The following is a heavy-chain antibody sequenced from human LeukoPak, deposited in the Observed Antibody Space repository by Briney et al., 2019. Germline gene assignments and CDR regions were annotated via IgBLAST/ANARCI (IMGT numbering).Heavy chain of an antibody. Sequence: PGGSLRLSCAASGFTFSSYAMYWVRQAPGKGLEWVAVISYDGSNKYYADSVKGRFTISRDNSKNTLYLQMNSLRAEDTAVYYCARARSGSFSAAFDIWGQGTMVTVSS. CDR1: GFTFSSYA. CDR2: ISYDGSNK. J-gene: IGHJ3*02. CDR3: ARARSGSFSAAFDI. V-gene: IGHV3-30*04. D-gene: IGHD1-26*01.